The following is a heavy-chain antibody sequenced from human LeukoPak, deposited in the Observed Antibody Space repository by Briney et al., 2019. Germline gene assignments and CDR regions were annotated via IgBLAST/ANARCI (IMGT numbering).Heavy chain of an antibody. CDR3: AKVLRSLEWLLWGDYFDY. CDR2: IRFDGSNK. J-gene: IGHJ4*02. CDR1: GFTFSSYG. Sequence: PGGSLRLSCAASGFTFSSYGMHWVRQAPGKGLEWVAFIRFDGSNKYYADSVKGRFTISRDNSKNTLYLQMNSLRAEDTAIYYCAKVLRSLEWLLWGDYFDYWGQGTLVTVSS. D-gene: IGHD3-3*01. V-gene: IGHV3-30*02.